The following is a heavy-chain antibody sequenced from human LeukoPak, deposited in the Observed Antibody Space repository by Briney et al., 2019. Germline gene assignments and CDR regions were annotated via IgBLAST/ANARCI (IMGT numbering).Heavy chain of an antibody. CDR1: GGSFSGYY. CDR2: INHSGST. V-gene: IGHV4-34*01. J-gene: IGHJ4*02. CDR3: ASQYYDSSGYYYKYYFDY. D-gene: IGHD3-22*01. Sequence: PSETLSLTCAVYGGSFSGYYWSWIRQPPGKGLEWIGEINHSGSTNYNPSLKSRVTISVDTSKNQFSLKLSSVTAADTAVCYCASQYYDSSGYYYKYYFDYWGQGTLVTVSS.